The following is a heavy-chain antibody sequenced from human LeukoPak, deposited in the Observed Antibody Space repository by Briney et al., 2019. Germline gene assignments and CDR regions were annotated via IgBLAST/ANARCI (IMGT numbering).Heavy chain of an antibody. CDR3: AGEYRQVTTGYFDY. V-gene: IGHV4-31*03. D-gene: IGHD4-11*01. Sequence: SETLSLTCTVSGGSISSGGYYWSWIRQQPGKGLEWIGYIYYSGSTYYNPSLKSRVTISVDTSKNQFSLKLSSVTAADTAVYYCAGEYRQVTTGYFDYWGQGTLVTVSS. CDR1: GGSISSGGYY. J-gene: IGHJ4*02. CDR2: IYYSGST.